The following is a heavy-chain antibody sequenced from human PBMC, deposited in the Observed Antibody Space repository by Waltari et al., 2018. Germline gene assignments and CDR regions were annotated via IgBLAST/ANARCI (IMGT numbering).Heavy chain of an antibody. Sequence: QVHLQESGPGLVKPSETLSLSCTVPDGSIRSYGWSWLRQPAGQGREWVGLIHSTGSTSYKPSLKSRVTILVDSSKNQFSLDLNSLTAADSAMYYCARDHWGSLDYWGQGIMVTVSS. J-gene: IGHJ4*02. V-gene: IGHV4-4*07. D-gene: IGHD7-27*01. CDR1: DGSIRSYG. CDR3: ARDHWGSLDY. CDR2: IHSTGST.